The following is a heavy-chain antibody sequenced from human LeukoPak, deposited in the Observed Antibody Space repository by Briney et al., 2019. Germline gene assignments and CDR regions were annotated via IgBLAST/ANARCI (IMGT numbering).Heavy chain of an antibody. D-gene: IGHD3-22*01. V-gene: IGHV5-51*01. CDR3: ARGPYGSGSEDYYDSSGPDY. Sequence: GESLKISCKGSGYSFTSYWIGWVRQMPGKGLEWMGIIYPGDSDTRYSPSFQGQVTISADKSISTAYLQWSNLKASDTAMYYCARGPYGSGSEDYYDSSGPDYWGQGTLVTVSS. CDR1: GYSFTSYW. J-gene: IGHJ4*02. CDR2: IYPGDSDT.